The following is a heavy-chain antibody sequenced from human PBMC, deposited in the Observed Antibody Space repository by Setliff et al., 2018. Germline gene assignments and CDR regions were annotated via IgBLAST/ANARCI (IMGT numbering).Heavy chain of an antibody. CDR2: IYTNGGT. J-gene: IGHJ4*02. Sequence: LSLTCSVSGASISSGNDFWNWIRQPAGKGLEWIGNIYTNGGTDYSPSLRSRVTISLGTSKNQFSPQLTSVTAADTAIYYCARSDDNFQYPDYWGQGTLVTVSS. CDR3: ARSDDNFQYPDY. V-gene: IGHV4-61*09. D-gene: IGHD1-1*01. CDR1: GASISSGNDF.